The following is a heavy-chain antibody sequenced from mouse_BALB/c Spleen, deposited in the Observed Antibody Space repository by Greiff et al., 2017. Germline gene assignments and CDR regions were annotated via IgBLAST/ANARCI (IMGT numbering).Heavy chain of an antibody. CDR1: GDSITSCY. CDR3: ASRKLGYAMDY. V-gene: IGHV3-8*02. CDR2: ISYSGST. J-gene: IGHJ4*01. D-gene: IGHD4-1*01. Sequence: EVMLVESGPSLVKPSQTLSLTCSVTGDSITSCYWNWIRKFPGNKLEYMGYISYSGSTYYNPSLKSRISITRDTSKNQYYLQLNSVTTEDTATYYCASRKLGYAMDYWGQGTSVTVSS.